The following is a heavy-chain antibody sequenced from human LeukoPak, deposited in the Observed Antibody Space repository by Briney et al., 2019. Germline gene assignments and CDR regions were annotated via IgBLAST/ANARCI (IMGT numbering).Heavy chain of an antibody. CDR3: ARVSRYGSGSYYAHYYYYMDV. Sequence: SVKVSCKASGGTFSSYAISWVRQAPGQGLEWMGGIIPIFGTANYAQKFQGRVTITADKSTSTAYMELSSLRSEDTAVYYCARVSRYGSGSYYAHYYYYMDVWGKGTTVTVSS. CDR2: IIPIFGTA. J-gene: IGHJ6*03. CDR1: GGTFSSYA. V-gene: IGHV1-69*06. D-gene: IGHD3-10*01.